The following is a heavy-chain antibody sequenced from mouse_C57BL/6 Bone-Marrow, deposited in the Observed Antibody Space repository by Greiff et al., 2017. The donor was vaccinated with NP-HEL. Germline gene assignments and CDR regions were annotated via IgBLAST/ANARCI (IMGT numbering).Heavy chain of an antibody. V-gene: IGHV1-82*01. CDR3: ARNYGSP. CDR2: IYPGDGDT. J-gene: IGHJ2*01. CDR1: GYAFSSSW. D-gene: IGHD1-1*01. Sequence: QVQLKESGPELVKPGASVKISCKASGYAFSSSWMNWVKQRSGKGLEWIGRIYPGDGDTNYNGKFKGKATLTADKSSSTAYMQLSSLTSEDSAVYFCARNYGSPWGQGTTLTVSS.